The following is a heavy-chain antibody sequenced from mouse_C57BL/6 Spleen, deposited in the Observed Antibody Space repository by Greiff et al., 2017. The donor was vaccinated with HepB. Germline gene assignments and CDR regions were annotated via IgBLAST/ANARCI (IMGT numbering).Heavy chain of an antibody. J-gene: IGHJ3*01. D-gene: IGHD2-1*01. CDR3: AREDIYYGNSWFAY. CDR2: ISYDGSN. Sequence: EVKLQESGPGLVKPSQSLSLTCSVTGYSITSGYYWNWIRQFPGNKLEWMGYISYDGSNNYNPSLKNRISITRDTSKNQFFLKLNSVTTEDTATYYCAREDIYYGNSWFAYWGQGTLVTVSA. V-gene: IGHV3-6*01. CDR1: GYSITSGYY.